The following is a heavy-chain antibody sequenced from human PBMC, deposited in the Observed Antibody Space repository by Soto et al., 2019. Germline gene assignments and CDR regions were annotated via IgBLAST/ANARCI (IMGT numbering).Heavy chain of an antibody. CDR2: IWYDGTNK. D-gene: IGHD6-13*01. CDR3: ARSMTAAGTWWFDP. J-gene: IGHJ5*02. V-gene: IGHV3-33*01. CDR1: GFTFSSYG. Sequence: QVQLVESGGGVVQPGRSLRLSCAASGFTFSSYGMHWVRQAPGKGLEWVALIWYDGTNKYYADSVRGRFTISRDNSRNTLYLQMNSLRAEDTAVYYCARSMTAAGTWWFDPWGQGTLVTVSS.